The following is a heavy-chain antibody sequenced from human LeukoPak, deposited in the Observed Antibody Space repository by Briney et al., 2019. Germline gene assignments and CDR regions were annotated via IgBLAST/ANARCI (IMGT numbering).Heavy chain of an antibody. CDR3: AVSRGYSPFYYFDY. D-gene: IGHD5-18*01. V-gene: IGHV4-34*01. CDR2: VNHSGST. CDR1: GGSFSGYY. J-gene: IGHJ4*02. Sequence: SETLSLTCAVYGGSFSGYYWSWIRQPPGKGLEWIGEVNHSGSTNYNPSLKSRVTISVDTSKNQFSLKLSSVTAADTAVYYCAVSRGYSPFYYFDYWGQGTLVTVSS.